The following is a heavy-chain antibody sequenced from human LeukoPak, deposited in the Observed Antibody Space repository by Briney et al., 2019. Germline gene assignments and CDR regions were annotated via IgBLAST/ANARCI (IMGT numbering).Heavy chain of an antibody. CDR1: GGSISSYY. D-gene: IGHD3-22*01. CDR3: ARDSPAPPYDSSWGDAFDI. CDR2: IYTCGST. Sequence: SETLSLTCTVSGGSISSYYWSWIRQPAGKGLEWIGRIYTCGSTNYNPSLKSRVTMSVDTSKNQFSLKLSSVTAADTAVYYCARDSPAPPYDSSWGDAFDIWGQGTMVTVSS. V-gene: IGHV4-4*07. J-gene: IGHJ3*02.